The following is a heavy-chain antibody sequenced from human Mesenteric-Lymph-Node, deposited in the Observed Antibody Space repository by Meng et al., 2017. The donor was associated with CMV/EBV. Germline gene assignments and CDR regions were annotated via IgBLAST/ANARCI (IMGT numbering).Heavy chain of an antibody. CDR1: GFSFSDYG. Sequence: GESLKISCAASGFSFSDYGMHWVRQAPGKGLEWVANIKQDGSEKYYVDSVKGRFTISRDNAKNSLYLQMNSLRAEDTAVYYCATARGLDYWGQGTLVTVSS. CDR3: ATARGLDY. J-gene: IGHJ4*02. D-gene: IGHD3-10*01. V-gene: IGHV3-7*01. CDR2: IKQDGSEK.